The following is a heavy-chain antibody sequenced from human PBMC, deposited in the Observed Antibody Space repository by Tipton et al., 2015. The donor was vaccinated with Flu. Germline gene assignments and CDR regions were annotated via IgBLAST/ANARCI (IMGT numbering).Heavy chain of an antibody. J-gene: IGHJ4*02. Sequence: GLVKPSETLSLTCTVSGGSISSGSYYWSWIRQPAGKGLEWIGRIYTSGSTNYNPSLKSRVTISVDTSKNQFSLKLSSVTAADTAVYYCARYYYDSSGYPQGAYYFDYWGQGTLVTVSS. D-gene: IGHD3-22*01. CDR1: GGSISSGSYY. CDR3: ARYYYDSSGYPQGAYYFDY. CDR2: IYTSGST. V-gene: IGHV4-61*02.